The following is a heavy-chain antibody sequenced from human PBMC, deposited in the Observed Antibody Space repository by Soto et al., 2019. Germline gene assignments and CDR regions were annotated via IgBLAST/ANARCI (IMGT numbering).Heavy chain of an antibody. CDR1: GGSISSGGYS. J-gene: IGHJ5*02. D-gene: IGHD3-16*01. CDR2: IYHSGST. CDR3: ARLGAQEIDP. Sequence: SETLSLTCAVSGGSISSGGYSWSWIRQPPGRGLERIEYIYHSGSTYDNPSLKSRVTISVDTPKNQFSLKLSSVTAADTAVYYCARLGAQEIDPWGQGTLVTVSS. V-gene: IGHV4-30-2*01.